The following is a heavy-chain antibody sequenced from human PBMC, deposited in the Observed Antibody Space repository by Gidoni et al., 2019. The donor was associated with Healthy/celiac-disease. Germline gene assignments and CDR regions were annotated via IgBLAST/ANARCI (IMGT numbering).Heavy chain of an antibody. V-gene: IGHV4-31*03. CDR1: GGSISRGGYY. CDR2: IFYSGST. J-gene: IGHJ6*02. D-gene: IGHD6-6*01. CDR3: ARRPDPRASYYYYGIDV. Sequence: QVQLQETGPGLVKPSQTLSPTCTVAGGSISRGGYYWSWIRQHPGKGLEWIGYIFYSGSTYYHPSLKRRVTIPVDTSKNQFSLKLSSVTAADTAVYYCARRPDPRASYYYYGIDVWGQGTTVTVSS.